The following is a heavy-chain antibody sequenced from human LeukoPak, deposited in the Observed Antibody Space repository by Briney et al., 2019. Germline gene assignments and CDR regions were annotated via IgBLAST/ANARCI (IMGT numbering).Heavy chain of an antibody. J-gene: IGHJ4*02. Sequence: PGGSLRLSCAASGFAFSSYAMSWVRQAPGKGLEWVSAISGSGGSTYYADSVKGRFTISRDSSKNTLYLQMNSLRAEDTAVYYCAKVGMLAAAGCFDYWGQGTLVTVSS. D-gene: IGHD6-13*01. CDR1: GFAFSSYA. CDR2: ISGSGGST. V-gene: IGHV3-23*01. CDR3: AKVGMLAAAGCFDY.